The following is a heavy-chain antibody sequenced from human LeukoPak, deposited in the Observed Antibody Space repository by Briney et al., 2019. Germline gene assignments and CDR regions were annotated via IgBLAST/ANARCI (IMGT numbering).Heavy chain of an antibody. J-gene: IGHJ5*02. CDR1: GYTFTTYA. CDR3: ARGRYCTTTSCLNWFDP. V-gene: IGHV1-3*01. CDR2: INAGNGDT. Sequence: ASVKVSCKASGYTFTTYAMHWVRQAPGQRLEWMGWINAGNGDTKYSQKFQGRVAITRDTSASTAYMELSSLRSEDTGVYYCARGRYCTTTSCLNWFDPWGQGTLVTVSS. D-gene: IGHD2-2*01.